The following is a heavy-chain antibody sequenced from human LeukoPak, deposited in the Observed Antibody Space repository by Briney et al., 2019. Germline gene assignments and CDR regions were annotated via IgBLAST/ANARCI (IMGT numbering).Heavy chain of an antibody. CDR2: IRYDGSNK. Sequence: PGGSLRLSCAASGFTFSSYGMHWVRQAPGKGLEWVAFIRYDGSNKYYADSVKGRFTISRDNSKNTLYLQMNSLRAEDTAVYYCAKVSLRITMVRGNYYMDVWGKGTTVTISS. CDR1: GFTFSSYG. V-gene: IGHV3-30*02. D-gene: IGHD3-10*01. CDR3: AKVSLRITMVRGNYYMDV. J-gene: IGHJ6*03.